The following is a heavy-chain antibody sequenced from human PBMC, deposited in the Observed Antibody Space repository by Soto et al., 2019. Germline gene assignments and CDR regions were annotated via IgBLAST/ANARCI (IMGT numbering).Heavy chain of an antibody. J-gene: IGHJ4*02. CDR1: GFTFSSYG. CDR3: ARVKPNGSAAY. D-gene: IGHD2-15*01. CDR2: IWYDGSNK. V-gene: IGHV3-33*01. Sequence: QVQLVESGGGVVQPGRSLRLSCAASGFTFSSYGMHWVRQAPGKGLEWVAVIWYDGSNKYYADSVKGRFTISRDNSKNTLYLQMNSLRAEDTAVYYCARVKPNGSAAYWGQGTLVTVSS.